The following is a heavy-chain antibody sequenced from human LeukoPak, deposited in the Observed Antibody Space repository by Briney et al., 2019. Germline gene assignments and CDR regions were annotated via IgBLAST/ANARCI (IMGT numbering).Heavy chain of an antibody. Sequence: GGSLRLSCEASGFTFSSFALSWVRQAPGKGLEWVSVISGSGATTHYAESVKGRFTISRDNSKNTIYLQMNNLRAEDTAIYNCARGSTNSAPLNDWGQGTLVTVSS. CDR3: ARGSTNSAPLND. V-gene: IGHV3-23*01. J-gene: IGHJ4*02. CDR2: ISGSGATT. CDR1: GFTFSSFA. D-gene: IGHD2-2*01.